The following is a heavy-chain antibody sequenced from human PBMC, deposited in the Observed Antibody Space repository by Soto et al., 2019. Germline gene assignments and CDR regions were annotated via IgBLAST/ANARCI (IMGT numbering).Heavy chain of an antibody. CDR2: ISANGAFD. V-gene: IGHV3-9*01. CDR1: GFNFDDHA. J-gene: IGHJ4*02. CDR3: TRDIFRTITTIDY. Sequence: EVQLVESGGGLIEPGRSLRLSCAASGFNFDDHAMNWVRLAPGKGLEWVSGISANGAFDGYANSVRGRFTISRDNAKNSLFLQMNRLRREDTAVYYCTRDIFRTITTIDYWGQGTLVTVSS. D-gene: IGHD1-20*01.